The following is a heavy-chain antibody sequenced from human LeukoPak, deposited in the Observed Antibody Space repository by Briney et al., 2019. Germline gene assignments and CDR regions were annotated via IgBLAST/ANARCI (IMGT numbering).Heavy chain of an antibody. Sequence: GGSLRLSCAASGFTFSTYARSGFGQAPGKGLGWFSPISGSGGSTYYADSVKGRFTISRDNSKNALYLQMNSLRAEDTAVYYCARDLVLFGSAFDIWGQGTMVTVSS. V-gene: IGHV3-23*01. CDR2: ISGSGGST. J-gene: IGHJ3*02. CDR3: ARDLVLFGSAFDI. CDR1: GFTFSTYA. D-gene: IGHD2-21*01.